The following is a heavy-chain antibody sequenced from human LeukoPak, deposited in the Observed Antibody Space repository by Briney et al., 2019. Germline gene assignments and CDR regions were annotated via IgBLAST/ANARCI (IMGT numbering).Heavy chain of an antibody. V-gene: IGHV4-59*01. CDR2: IYYSGST. Sequence: SETLSLTCTVSGGSISSYYWSWIRQPPGKGLEWIGYIYYSGSTNYNPSHKSRVTISVDTSKNQFSLKLSSVTAADTAVYYCARGGIAAAVWGQGTLVTVSS. D-gene: IGHD6-13*01. CDR3: ARGGIAAAV. J-gene: IGHJ4*02. CDR1: GGSISSYY.